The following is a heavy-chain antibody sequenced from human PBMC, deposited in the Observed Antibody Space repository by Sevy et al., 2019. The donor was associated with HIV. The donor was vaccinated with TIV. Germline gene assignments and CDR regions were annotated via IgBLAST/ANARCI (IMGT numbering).Heavy chain of an antibody. CDR3: ARSPRFYYCSSTSCSDYFDY. J-gene: IGHJ4*02. Sequence: GGSLRLSCAASGFTFSSYWMSRVRQAPGKGLEWVANIKQDRSEKYYVDSVKGRFTISRDNAKNSLYLQMNSLRAEDTAVYYCARSPRFYYCSSTSCSDYFDYWGQGTLVTVSS. CDR2: IKQDRSEK. D-gene: IGHD2-2*01. V-gene: IGHV3-7*01. CDR1: GFTFSSYW.